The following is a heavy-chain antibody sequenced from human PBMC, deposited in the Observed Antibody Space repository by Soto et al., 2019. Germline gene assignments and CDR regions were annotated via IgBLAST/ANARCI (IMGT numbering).Heavy chain of an antibody. CDR3: ATVSYYYGSGSYRGYYYYGMDV. CDR1: GYTLTELS. D-gene: IGHD3-10*01. Sequence: ASVKVSCKVSGYTLTELSMHWVRQAPGKGLEWMGGFDPEDGETIYAQKFQGRVTMTEDTSTDTAYMELSSLRSEDTAVYYCATVSYYYGSGSYRGYYYYGMDVWGQGTMVTVSS. CDR2: FDPEDGET. V-gene: IGHV1-24*01. J-gene: IGHJ6*02.